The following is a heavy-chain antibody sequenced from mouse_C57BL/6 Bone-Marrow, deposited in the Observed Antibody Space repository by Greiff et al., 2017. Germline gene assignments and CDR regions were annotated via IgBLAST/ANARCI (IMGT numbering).Heavy chain of an antibody. D-gene: IGHD2-3*01. J-gene: IGHJ3*01. V-gene: IGHV2-9-1*01. CDR1: GFSLTSYA. CDR3: ARNRGYYDWVWFAY. Sequence: VMLVESGPGLVAPSQSLSITCTVSGFSLTSYAISWVRQPPGQGLEWLGVIWTGGGTNYNSALKSRLSISKDNSKSQVFLKMNSLQTDDTARYYCARNRGYYDWVWFAYWGQGTLVTVSA. CDR2: IWTGGGT.